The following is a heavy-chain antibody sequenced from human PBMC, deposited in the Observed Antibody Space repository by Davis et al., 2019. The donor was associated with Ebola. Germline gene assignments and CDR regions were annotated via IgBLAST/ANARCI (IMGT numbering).Heavy chain of an antibody. CDR2: INPNTGDA. Sequence: ASVKVSCKASGYGFRNYGIHWVRQAPGQGLEWVGRINPNTGDADYAQKFQGRVIMTRDTSITTVYMEVTTLRSDDTAVYYCARPTATGGDYWGQGTLVTVST. CDR3: ARPTATGGDY. CDR1: GYGFRNYG. D-gene: IGHD1-1*01. V-gene: IGHV1-2*02. J-gene: IGHJ4*02.